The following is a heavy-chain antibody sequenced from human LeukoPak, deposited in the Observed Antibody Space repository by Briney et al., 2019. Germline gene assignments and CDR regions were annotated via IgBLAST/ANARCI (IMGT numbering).Heavy chain of an antibody. D-gene: IGHD1-26*01. CDR3: ARPADSGSPNLAFDI. Sequence: PGGSLRLSCAASGFTFSDYYMSWIRQAPGKGLEWVSYISSSGSTIYYADSVKGRFTISRDNAKNSLYLQMNSLRAEDTAVYYCARPADSGSPNLAFDIWGQGTMVTVSS. CDR1: GFTFSDYY. CDR2: ISSSGSTI. V-gene: IGHV3-11*01. J-gene: IGHJ3*02.